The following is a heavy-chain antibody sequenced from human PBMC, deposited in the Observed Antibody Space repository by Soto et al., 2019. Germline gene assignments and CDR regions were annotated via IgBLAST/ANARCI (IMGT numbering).Heavy chain of an antibody. D-gene: IGHD5-12*01. V-gene: IGHV3-7*01. Sequence: GSLRLSCAASGFTFSNYWMSWVRQSPGKGLEWVANIKQDGSVKNYIDSVTGRFTISRDNSKNSLYLQMNNLRAEDTAVYYCTRDHMDGYNLWPFDCWGQGTLVTVSS. J-gene: IGHJ4*02. CDR2: IKQDGSVK. CDR3: TRDHMDGYNLWPFDC. CDR1: GFTFSNYW.